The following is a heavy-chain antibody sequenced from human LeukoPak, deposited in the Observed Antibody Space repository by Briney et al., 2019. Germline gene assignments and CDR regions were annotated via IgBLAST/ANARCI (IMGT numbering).Heavy chain of an antibody. CDR3: ARGGRWELLSALFDP. V-gene: IGHV4-4*02. D-gene: IGHD1-26*01. Sequence: SETLSLTCAVSGGSIISNNWWSWVRQAPGKGLEWIGDIFHAGSTNYNPSLKSRVTISVDTSKNQFSLKLSSVTAADTAVYYCARGGRWELLSALFDPWGQGTLVTVSS. J-gene: IGHJ5*02. CDR2: IFHAGST. CDR1: GGSIISNNW.